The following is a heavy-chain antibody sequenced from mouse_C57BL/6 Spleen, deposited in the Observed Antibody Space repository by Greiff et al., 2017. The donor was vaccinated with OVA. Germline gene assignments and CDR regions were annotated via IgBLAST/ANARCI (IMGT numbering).Heavy chain of an antibody. Sequence: EVKLMESGGGLVKPGGSLKLSCAASGFTFSDYGMHWVRQAPEKGLEWVAYISSGSSTIYYADTVKGRFTISRDNAKNTLFLQMTSLRSEDTAMYYCAILLPYFDVWGTGTTVTISS. CDR3: AILLPYFDV. CDR1: GFTFSDYG. J-gene: IGHJ1*03. D-gene: IGHD1-1*01. CDR2: ISSGSSTI. V-gene: IGHV5-17*01.